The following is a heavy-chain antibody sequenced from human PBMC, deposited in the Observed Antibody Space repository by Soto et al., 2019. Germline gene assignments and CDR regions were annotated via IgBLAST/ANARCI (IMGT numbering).Heavy chain of an antibody. CDR1: GFTFSSYG. CDR2: IKQDGSET. CDR3: ASQGRLPDAFDI. Sequence: EGQLVESGGGLGQPGGSLRLSCAAYGFTFSSYGMSWVRQAPGKGLEWVANIKQDGSETYYVDSVKGRFTISRDNAKNSMYLQMNSMRAEDTAGYYCASQGRLPDAFDIWGQWTMVTVSS. J-gene: IGHJ3*02. D-gene: IGHD6-25*01. V-gene: IGHV3-7*01.